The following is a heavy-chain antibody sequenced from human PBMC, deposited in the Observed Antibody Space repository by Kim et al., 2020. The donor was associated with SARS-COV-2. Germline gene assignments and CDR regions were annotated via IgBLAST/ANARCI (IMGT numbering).Heavy chain of an antibody. CDR2: IWYDGSNK. CDR3: ARYGGSSSALALDY. CDR1: GFTFSSYG. J-gene: IGHJ4*02. D-gene: IGHD6-13*01. Sequence: GGSLRLSCAASGFTFSSYGMHWVRQAPGKGLEWVAVIWYDGSNKYYVDSVKGRFTISRDNSKNTLYLQMNSLRAEDTAVYYCARYGGSSSALALDYWGQGTLVTVSS. V-gene: IGHV3-33*01.